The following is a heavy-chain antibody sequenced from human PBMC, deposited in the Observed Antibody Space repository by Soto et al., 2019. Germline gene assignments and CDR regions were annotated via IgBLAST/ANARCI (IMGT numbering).Heavy chain of an antibody. J-gene: IGHJ4*02. CDR1: GYAFTTYG. CDR3: ARGRYGDY. Sequence: QVHLVQSGAEVKKPGASVKVSCKGSGYAFTTYGITWVRQAPGQGLEWMGWISAYNGNTNYAQKLQGRVNVTRDTSTSTAYMELRSLRSDGTAVYYCARGRYGDYWGQGALVTVSS. D-gene: IGHD1-1*01. CDR2: ISAYNGNT. V-gene: IGHV1-18*01.